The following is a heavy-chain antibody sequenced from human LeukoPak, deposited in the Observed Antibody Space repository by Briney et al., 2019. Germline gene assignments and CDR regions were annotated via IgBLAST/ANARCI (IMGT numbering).Heavy chain of an antibody. CDR3: ARHVLLWFGELLYFSH. J-gene: IGHJ4*02. CDR2: IYTTGSS. D-gene: IGHD3-10*01. Sequence: SETLSLTCTVSGGSNSSYYWSWIRQPAGKGLEWLGRIYTTGSSNYNPSLKSRVTMSVDTSKNQFSLKLSSVTAADTAVYYCARHVLLWFGELLYFSHWGQGTLVTVSS. V-gene: IGHV4-4*07. CDR1: GGSNSSYY.